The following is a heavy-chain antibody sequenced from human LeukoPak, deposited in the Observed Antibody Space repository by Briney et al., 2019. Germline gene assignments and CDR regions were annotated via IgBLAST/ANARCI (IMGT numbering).Heavy chain of an antibody. D-gene: IGHD3-9*01. CDR2: INHSGST. J-gene: IGHJ4*02. CDR1: GGSFSGYY. CDR3: ARERYYDILTGLDY. V-gene: IGHV4-34*01. Sequence: SETLSLTCAVYGGSFSGYYWSWIRQPPGKGLEWIGEINHSGSTNYSPSLKSRVTISVDTSKNQFSLKLSSVTAADTAVYYCARERYYDILTGLDYWGQGTLVTVSS.